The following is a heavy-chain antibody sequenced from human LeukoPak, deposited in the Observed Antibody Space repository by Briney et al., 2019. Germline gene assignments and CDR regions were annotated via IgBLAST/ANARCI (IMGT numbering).Heavy chain of an antibody. J-gene: IGHJ4*02. CDR2: ISGSGGSI. Sequence: PGGSLRLSCAASGFTFSSYAMSWVRQAPGKGLEWVSAISGSGGSIYYADSVKGRFTISRDNSKNTLYLQMNSLRAEDTAVYYCAKTFTGAMGYGGKVLVYFDYWGQGTLVTVSS. V-gene: IGHV3-23*01. D-gene: IGHD4-23*01. CDR3: AKTFTGAMGYGGKVLVYFDY. CDR1: GFTFSSYA.